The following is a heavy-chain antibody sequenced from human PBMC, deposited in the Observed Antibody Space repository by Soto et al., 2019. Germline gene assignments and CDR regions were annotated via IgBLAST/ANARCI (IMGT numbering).Heavy chain of an antibody. CDR3: ATQTEYAYCGGDCSDY. CDR2: ISGSGGST. D-gene: IGHD2-21*01. CDR1: GFTFSSYA. Sequence: PGGSLRLSCAASGFTFSSYAMSWVRQAPGKGLEWVSAISGSGGSTYYADSVKGRFTISRDNSKNTLYLQMNSLRVEDTAVYYCATQTEYAYCGGDCSDYWGQGTLVTVSS. J-gene: IGHJ4*02. V-gene: IGHV3-23*01.